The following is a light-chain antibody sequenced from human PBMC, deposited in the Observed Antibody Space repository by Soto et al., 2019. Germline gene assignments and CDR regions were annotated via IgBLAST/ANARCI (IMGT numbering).Light chain of an antibody. Sequence: QSALTQPASVSGYPGQSITISCTGTSSDIGGHNYVSWYQQHPGKVPKLLLYNVSIRPSGMSDRFSGSKSGNVASLTISRLQADDEADYYCSSYRRERLVVFGGGTKVTVL. CDR3: SSYRRERLVV. J-gene: IGLJ2*01. V-gene: IGLV2-14*01. CDR2: NVS. CDR1: SSDIGGHNY.